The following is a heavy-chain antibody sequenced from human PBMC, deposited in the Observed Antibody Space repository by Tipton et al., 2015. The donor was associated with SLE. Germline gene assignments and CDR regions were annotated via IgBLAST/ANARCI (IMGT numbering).Heavy chain of an antibody. Sequence: TLSLTCAVSGYSISSGYYWSWIRQPPGKGLEWIGEINHSGSTNYNPSLKSRVTISVDTSKNQFSLKLSSVTAADTAVYYCARVGCSGGSCYVDYWGQGTLVTVSS. CDR3: ARVGCSGGSCYVDY. D-gene: IGHD2-15*01. V-gene: IGHV4-34*01. CDR2: INHSGST. CDR1: GYSISSGYY. J-gene: IGHJ4*02.